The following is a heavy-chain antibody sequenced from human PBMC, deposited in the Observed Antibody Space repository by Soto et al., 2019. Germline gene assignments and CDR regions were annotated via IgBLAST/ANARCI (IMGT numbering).Heavy chain of an antibody. CDR1: GFTFSSYW. J-gene: IGHJ4*02. CDR3: ARMKGYVWGSYRYINYFDY. Sequence: GGSLRLSCAASGFTFSSYWMHWVRQAPGKGLVWVSRINSDGSSTSYADSVKGRFTISRDNAKNTLYLQMNSLRAEDTAVYYCARMKGYVWGSYRYINYFDYWGQGTLVTVPQ. V-gene: IGHV3-74*01. CDR2: INSDGSST. D-gene: IGHD3-16*02.